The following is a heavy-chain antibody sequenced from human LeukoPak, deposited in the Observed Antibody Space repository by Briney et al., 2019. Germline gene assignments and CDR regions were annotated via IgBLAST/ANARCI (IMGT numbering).Heavy chain of an antibody. CDR2: IYTSGST. V-gene: IGHV4-4*07. Sequence: TSETLSLTCTVSGGSISSYYWSWIRQPAGKGLEWIGRIYTSGSTNYNPSLKSRVTMSVDTSKNQFSLKLSSVTAADTAVYYCARHRGLGYYSTTSCYHLDWFDPWGQGTLVTVSS. CDR3: ARHRGLGYYSTTSCYHLDWFDP. J-gene: IGHJ5*02. CDR1: GGSISSYY. D-gene: IGHD2-2*01.